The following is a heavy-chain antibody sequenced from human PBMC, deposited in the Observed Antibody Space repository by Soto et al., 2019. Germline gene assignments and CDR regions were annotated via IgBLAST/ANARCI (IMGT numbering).Heavy chain of an antibody. Sequence: PLETLSLTCTVSGGSISSYYWSWIRQPPGKGLEWIGYIYYSGSTNYNPSLKSRVTISVDTSKNQFSLKLSSVTAADTAVYYCARERANSSSWYGEFAYGGRGTLVTVSS. J-gene: IGHJ4*02. CDR1: GGSISSYY. CDR3: ARERANSSSWYGEFAY. V-gene: IGHV4-59*01. D-gene: IGHD6-13*01. CDR2: IYYSGST.